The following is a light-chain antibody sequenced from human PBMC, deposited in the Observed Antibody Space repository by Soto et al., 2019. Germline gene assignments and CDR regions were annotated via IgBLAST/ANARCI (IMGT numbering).Light chain of an antibody. CDR1: QGISSF. CDR3: QQLNSYPIT. J-gene: IGKJ5*01. Sequence: IHLTPSPSSQGASVGDRGPIRFRASQGISSFLAWYQQKPGKAPKLLIYAASTLQSGVPSRFSGSGSGTDFTLTSSSLQPEDFATYFCQQLNSYPITFGQGTRLEIK. CDR2: AAS. V-gene: IGKV1-9*01.